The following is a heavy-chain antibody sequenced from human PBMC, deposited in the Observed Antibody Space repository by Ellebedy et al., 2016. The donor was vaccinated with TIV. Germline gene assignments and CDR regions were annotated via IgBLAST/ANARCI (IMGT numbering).Heavy chain of an antibody. J-gene: IGHJ4*02. CDR1: GFTFSRYA. CDR3: AKDRYGDYVVYFDY. CDR2: ISYDGSNK. D-gene: IGHD4-17*01. Sequence: PGGSLRLSCAASGFTFSRYAMHWVRQAPGKGLEWVAVISYDGSNKYYADSVKGRFTISRDNSKNTLYLQMNSLRAEDTAVYYCAKDRYGDYVVYFDYWGQGTLVTVSS. V-gene: IGHV3-30-3*01.